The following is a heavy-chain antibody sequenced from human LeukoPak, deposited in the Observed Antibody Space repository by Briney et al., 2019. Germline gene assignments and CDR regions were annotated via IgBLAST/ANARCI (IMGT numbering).Heavy chain of an antibody. V-gene: IGHV4-61*02. CDR1: GGSISSGSYY. CDR3: ARARYYDSSGYYSNDAFDI. Sequence: SETLSLTCTVSGGSISSGSYYWSWIRQPAGKGLAWIGRIYTSGSTNYNPSLKSRVTISVDTSKNQFSLKLSSVTAADTAVYYCARARYYDSSGYYSNDAFDIWGQGTMVTVSS. J-gene: IGHJ3*02. D-gene: IGHD3-22*01. CDR2: IYTSGST.